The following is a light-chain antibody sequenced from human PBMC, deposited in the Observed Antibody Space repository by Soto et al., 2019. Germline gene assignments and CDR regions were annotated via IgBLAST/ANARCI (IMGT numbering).Light chain of an antibody. J-gene: IGKJ1*01. V-gene: IGKV3-15*01. Sequence: EIVMTQSPATLSVSPGERATLSCRASQSVSSNLAWYQQKPGQAPRLLIYGASTRATGVPARFSGSGSGTEFTLTISSLQSEDLAVYSCQQYNNWPPWTFGQGTKVEIK. CDR3: QQYNNWPPWT. CDR2: GAS. CDR1: QSVSSN.